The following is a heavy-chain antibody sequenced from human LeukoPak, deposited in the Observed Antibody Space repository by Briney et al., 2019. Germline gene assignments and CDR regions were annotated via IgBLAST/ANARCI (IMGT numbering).Heavy chain of an antibody. CDR1: GFTFDDYT. CDR2: ITSEGGTT. Sequence: GGSLRLSCAASGFTFDDYTMHWVRHAPGKGLEWVSLITSEGGTTYYADSVKGRFTISRDNSKDFLYLQMNSLRTEDTALYYCVAERGCVFDYWGQGTLVTVSS. CDR3: VAERGCVFDY. V-gene: IGHV3-43*01. J-gene: IGHJ4*02. D-gene: IGHD5-12*01.